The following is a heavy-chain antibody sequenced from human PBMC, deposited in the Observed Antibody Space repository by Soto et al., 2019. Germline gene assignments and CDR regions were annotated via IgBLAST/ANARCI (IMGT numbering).Heavy chain of an antibody. D-gene: IGHD6-13*01. CDR1: GFTFSGYW. CDR2: IKHDGSVQ. CDR3: TRAPYNNCWYRFDL. J-gene: IGHJ4*01. V-gene: IGHV3-7*03. Sequence: PGGSLRRSCEASGFTFSGYWMSWVRQAPGKWLEWVADIKHDGSVQYSVDSVKGRFTISRDNAKQLLFLKMNGLRTEDTALYYYTRAPYNNCWYRFDLWGQGTLVTVSS.